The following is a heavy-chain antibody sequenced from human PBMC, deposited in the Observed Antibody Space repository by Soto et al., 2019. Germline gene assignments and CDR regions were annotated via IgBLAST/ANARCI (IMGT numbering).Heavy chain of an antibody. CDR3: ARYCSGGSCYARGAFDI. Sequence: ELQLVESGGGLVQPGGSLRLSCAASGFTFSSYSMNWVRQAPGKGLEWVSYISSSSSTIYYADSVKGRFTISRDNAKNSLYLQMNSLRDEDTAVYYCARYCSGGSCYARGAFDIWGQGTMVTVSS. CDR1: GFTFSSYS. D-gene: IGHD2-15*01. J-gene: IGHJ3*02. CDR2: ISSSSSTI. V-gene: IGHV3-48*02.